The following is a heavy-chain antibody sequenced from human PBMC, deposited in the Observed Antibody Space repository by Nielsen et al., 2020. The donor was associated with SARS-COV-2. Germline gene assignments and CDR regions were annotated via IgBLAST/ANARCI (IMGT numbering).Heavy chain of an antibody. CDR2: ISAYNGNT. CDR1: GYTFTSYG. J-gene: IGHJ5*02. V-gene: IGHV1-18*01. Sequence: ASVKVSCKASGYTFTSYGISWVRQAPGQGLEWMGRISAYNGNTNYAQKLQGRVTMTTDTSTSTAYMELRSLRSDDTAVYYCAKAYYGSGSFGAHWFDPWGQGTLVTVSS. CDR3: AKAYYGSGSFGAHWFDP. D-gene: IGHD3-10*01.